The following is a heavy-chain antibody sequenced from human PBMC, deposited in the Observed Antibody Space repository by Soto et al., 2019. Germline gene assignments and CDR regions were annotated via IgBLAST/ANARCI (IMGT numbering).Heavy chain of an antibody. CDR3: ATSYGSGSRAFDY. V-gene: IGHV1-69*04. Sequence: SVKVSCKASGYTFTNYGISWVRQAPGQGLEWMGRINPMLDMSNYAQKFQGRVTITADKSTTTAYVFLSSLRSDDTAVYYCATSYGSGSRAFDYWGQGTLVTVSS. CDR2: INPMLDMS. D-gene: IGHD3-10*01. J-gene: IGHJ4*02. CDR1: GYTFTNYG.